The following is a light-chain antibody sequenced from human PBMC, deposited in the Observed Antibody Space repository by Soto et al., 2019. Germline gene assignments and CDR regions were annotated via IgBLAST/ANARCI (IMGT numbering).Light chain of an antibody. J-gene: IGKJ4*01. Sequence: EIVMTQSPATLSVSPGERATLSCRASQSVSSYLAWYQQKPGQAPRLLIYDASNRATGIPARFSGSGSGTDFTLTISSLQSEDFAVYYCQQYNNWPLTFGGGTKVDIK. CDR3: QQYNNWPLT. V-gene: IGKV3D-15*01. CDR2: DAS. CDR1: QSVSSY.